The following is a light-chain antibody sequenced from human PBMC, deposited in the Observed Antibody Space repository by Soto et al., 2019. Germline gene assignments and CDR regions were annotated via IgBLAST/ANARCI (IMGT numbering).Light chain of an antibody. Sequence: DIQMTQSPSTLSASVGDRVPITCRASQSISNWLAWYQQKPGKAPKLLIYKASSLESGVPSRFSGSGSGTEFTLTISSLQPDDFATYYCQQYNSYSITVGQGTRLEI. CDR1: QSISNW. CDR3: QQYNSYSIT. CDR2: KAS. J-gene: IGKJ5*01. V-gene: IGKV1-5*03.